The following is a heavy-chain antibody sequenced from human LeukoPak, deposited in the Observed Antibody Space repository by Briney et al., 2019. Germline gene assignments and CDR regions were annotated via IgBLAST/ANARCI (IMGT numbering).Heavy chain of an antibody. Sequence: GASVKVSCKVSGYTLTELSMHWVRQAPGKGLEWMGGFDPEDGETIYAQKFQGRVTMTEDTSTDTAYMELSSLRSEDTAVYYCATGVHDHWYFDLWGRGALVTVSS. CDR1: GYTLTELS. D-gene: IGHD1-1*01. V-gene: IGHV1-24*01. J-gene: IGHJ2*01. CDR2: FDPEDGET. CDR3: ATGVHDHWYFDL.